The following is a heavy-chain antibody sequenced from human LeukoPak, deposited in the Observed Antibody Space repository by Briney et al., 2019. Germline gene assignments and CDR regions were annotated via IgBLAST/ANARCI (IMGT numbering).Heavy chain of an antibody. V-gene: IGHV4-39*01. J-gene: IGHJ4*02. CDR2: IYYSGHT. D-gene: IGHD2-15*01. Sequence: PSETLSLTCTVSGAPITTSNHHWGWIRQTPGKTLEWIANIYYSGHTLYNPSLKSRALISVDTTSNQFSLRLTSVTAADTAVYYCAAPSGPTHYSPVDFWGQGTSVSVSS. CDR1: GAPITTSNHH. CDR3: AAPSGPTHYSPVDF.